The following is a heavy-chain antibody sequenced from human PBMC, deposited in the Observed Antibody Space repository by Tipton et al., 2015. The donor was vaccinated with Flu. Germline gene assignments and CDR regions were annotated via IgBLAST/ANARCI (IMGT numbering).Heavy chain of an antibody. CDR1: GASISSRSYY. Sequence: TLSLTCAVCGASISSRSYYWGWIRQPPGKGLEWIGCIYSSGSTYYNPSLKSRVTISLDTSKNQFSLKLSSVTAADTAVYYCAGEKDSSGSEYFQHWGQGTLVTVSS. J-gene: IGHJ1*01. V-gene: IGHV4-39*07. CDR2: IYSSGST. D-gene: IGHD6-19*01. CDR3: AGEKDSSGSEYFQH.